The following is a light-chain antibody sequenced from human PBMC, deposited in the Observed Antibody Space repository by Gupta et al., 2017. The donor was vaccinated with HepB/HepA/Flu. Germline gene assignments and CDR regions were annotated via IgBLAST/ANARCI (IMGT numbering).Light chain of an antibody. CDR1: QRISSW. CDR2: KAS. V-gene: IGKV1-5*03. J-gene: IGKJ1*01. Sequence: DIQMTQSPSTLPAFVGDRVTISCRASQRISSWLAWYQQKPGKAPKVLIYKASSLESGVPSRFSGSGSGTEFTLTISSLQPDDFATYYCQQYNSYPWTFGQGTKVEIK. CDR3: QQYNSYPWT.